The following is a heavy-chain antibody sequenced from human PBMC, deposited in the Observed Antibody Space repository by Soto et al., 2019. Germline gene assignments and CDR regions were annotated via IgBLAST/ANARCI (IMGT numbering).Heavy chain of an antibody. J-gene: IGHJ4*02. CDR2: MIPMFGTA. V-gene: IGHV1-69*13. D-gene: IGHD6-13*01. Sequence: GASVKVSCKASGGTFSSYAISWVRQAPGQGLEWMGGMIPMFGTANYAQKFQGRVTITADESTSTTYVELSSLRYEDTAVYYCARARTYSRSWYGYWGQGTLVTVSS. CDR3: ARARTYSRSWYGY. CDR1: GGTFSSYA.